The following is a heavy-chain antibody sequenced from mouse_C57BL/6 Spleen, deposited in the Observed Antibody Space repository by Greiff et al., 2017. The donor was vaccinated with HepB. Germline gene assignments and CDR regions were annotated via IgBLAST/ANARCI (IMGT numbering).Heavy chain of an antibody. Sequence: DVMLVESGGGLVQPGGSLSLSCAASGFPFTDYYMSWVRPPPGKALEWLGFIRNNANGYTTESSASVKGRFTISRDNSQSIRYLQMNALRAEDSATYYCARSSNYAMDYWGQGTSVTVSS. J-gene: IGHJ4*01. V-gene: IGHV7-3*01. CDR2: IRNNANGYTT. CDR1: GFPFTDYY. CDR3: ARSSNYAMDY.